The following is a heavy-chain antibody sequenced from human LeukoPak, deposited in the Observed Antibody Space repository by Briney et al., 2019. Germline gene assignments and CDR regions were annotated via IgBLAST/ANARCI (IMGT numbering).Heavy chain of an antibody. Sequence: ASVKVSCKASGYTFSNFGISWVRQAPGQGLEWMGWISGNNDNPNYGQKFQGRLTVTADSSTSTAYMELRNLRSDDTAVYYCARDGTSTDDYWGQGTLVTVSS. J-gene: IGHJ4*02. CDR3: ARDGTSTDDY. CDR1: GYTFSNFG. CDR2: ISGNNDNP. V-gene: IGHV1-18*01. D-gene: IGHD2-2*01.